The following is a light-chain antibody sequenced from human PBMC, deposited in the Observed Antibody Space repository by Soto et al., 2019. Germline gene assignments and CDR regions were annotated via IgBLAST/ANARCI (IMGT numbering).Light chain of an antibody. J-gene: IGKJ2*01. CDR1: QSLVYSDGNTY. CDR2: KVS. Sequence: DVVMTQSPLSLLVTLGQPASISCRSSQSLVYSDGNTYLHWFQQRPGQSPRRLIDKVSTRDSGVPDRFSGSGSRTDFTLKINRVEDDDIEIYYCMKGTHGPPIIGQGTKLEIK. V-gene: IGKV2-30*01. CDR3: MKGTHGPPI.